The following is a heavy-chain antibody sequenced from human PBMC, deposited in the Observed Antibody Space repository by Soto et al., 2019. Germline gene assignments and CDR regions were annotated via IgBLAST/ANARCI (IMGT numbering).Heavy chain of an antibody. J-gene: IGHJ3*02. V-gene: IGHV3-23*01. CDR3: THSTRAVTVSNSFYI. D-gene: IGHD6-19*01. Sequence: LGLSCAASGFTFRSYSMSWIRQAPGKGMDWLSPIDGTGGSTYNADSVRGRFTISRDNSKNTLYLRMNSLRAEDTDEYHCTHSTRAVTVSNSFYIWGQGRMVTVSS. CDR2: IDGTGGST. CDR1: GFTFRSYS.